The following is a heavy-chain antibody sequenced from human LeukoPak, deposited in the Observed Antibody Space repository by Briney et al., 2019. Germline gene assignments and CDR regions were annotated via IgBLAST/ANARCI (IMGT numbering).Heavy chain of an antibody. CDR2: INHSGST. CDR3: ARERLLWFGETNWFDP. Sequence: SETLSLTCAVYGGSFSGNYWNWIRQPPGKGLEWIGEINHSGSTNYNPSLKSRVTISVDTSKNQFSLKLSSVTAADTAVYYCARERLLWFGETNWFDPWGQGTLVTVSS. V-gene: IGHV4-34*01. CDR1: GGSFSGNY. J-gene: IGHJ5*02. D-gene: IGHD3-10*01.